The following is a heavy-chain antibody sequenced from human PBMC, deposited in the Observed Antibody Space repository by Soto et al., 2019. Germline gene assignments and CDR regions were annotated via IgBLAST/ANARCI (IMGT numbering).Heavy chain of an antibody. CDR3: AKPGRRVSYYYYGMDV. D-gene: IGHD2-8*01. Sequence: EVQLLESGGGLVQPGGSLRLSCAASGFTFSSYAMSWVRQAPGKGLEWVSAISGSGGSTYYADSVKGRFTISRDNSKNTLYLQMNSLSAEDTAVYYCAKPGRRVSYYYYGMDVWGQGTTVTVSS. CDR2: ISGSGGST. J-gene: IGHJ6*02. CDR1: GFTFSSYA. V-gene: IGHV3-23*01.